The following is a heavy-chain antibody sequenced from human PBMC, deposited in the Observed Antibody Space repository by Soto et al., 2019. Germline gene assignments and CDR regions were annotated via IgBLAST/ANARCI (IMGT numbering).Heavy chain of an antibody. Sequence: SETLSLTCTVSGGSISSYYWSWIRQPPGKGLEWIGYIYYSGSTNYNPSLKSRVTISVDTSKNQFSLKLSSVTAADTAVYYCARQGGYSGYDGGPGVDAFDIWGQGTMVTVSS. CDR3: ARQGGYSGYDGGPGVDAFDI. D-gene: IGHD5-12*01. CDR1: GGSISSYY. J-gene: IGHJ3*02. V-gene: IGHV4-59*08. CDR2: IYYSGST.